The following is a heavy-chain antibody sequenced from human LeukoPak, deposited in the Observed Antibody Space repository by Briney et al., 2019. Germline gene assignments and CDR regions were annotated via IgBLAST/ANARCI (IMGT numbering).Heavy chain of an antibody. CDR3: ARITDYSDYYYYSMDV. V-gene: IGHV4-61*02. J-gene: IGHJ6*03. CDR1: GGSISNGSYY. CDR2: TYTSGST. Sequence: PSQTLSLTCTVSGGSISNGSYYWSWIRQPAGKGLEWIGRTYTSGSTNYNPSLKSRVTISVDTSKNQFSLKLSSVTAADTAVYYCARITDYSDYYYYSMDVWGKGTTVTVSS. D-gene: IGHD4-11*01.